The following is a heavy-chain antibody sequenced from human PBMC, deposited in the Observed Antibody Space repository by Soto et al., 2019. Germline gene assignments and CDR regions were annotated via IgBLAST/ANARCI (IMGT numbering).Heavy chain of an antibody. V-gene: IGHV1-18*04. CDR3: ARGLGTNGLDV. CDR1: GYKFITYG. J-gene: IGHJ6*02. CDR2: ISTYSGKT. D-gene: IGHD3-16*01. Sequence: QIQLVQSGGEVKEPGASVKVSCKASGYKFITYGITWGRQAPGQGLEWMGGISTYSGKTDYAQSLQDRVTMTTDTSTSTAYMELGSLRSDDTAVYYCARGLGTNGLDVWGQGTAVTVSS.